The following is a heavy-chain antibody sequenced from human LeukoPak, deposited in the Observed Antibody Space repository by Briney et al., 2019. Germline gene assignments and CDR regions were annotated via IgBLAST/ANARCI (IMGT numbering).Heavy chain of an antibody. J-gene: IGHJ4*02. V-gene: IGHV1-2*02. CDR2: INPNSGGT. Sequence: ASVKVSCKASGYTFTNYGISWVRQAPGQGLEWMGWINPNSGGTNYAQKFQGRVTMTRDTSISTAYMELSRLRSDDTAVYYCARVYGVVVPAAGYWGQGTLVTVSS. CDR3: ARVYGVVVPAAGY. D-gene: IGHD2-2*01. CDR1: GYTFTNYG.